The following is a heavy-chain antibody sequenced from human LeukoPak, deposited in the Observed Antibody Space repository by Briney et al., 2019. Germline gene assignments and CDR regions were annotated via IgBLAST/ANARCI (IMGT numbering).Heavy chain of an antibody. D-gene: IGHD3-10*01. V-gene: IGHV3-21*01. J-gene: IGHJ4*02. CDR3: ARSGSYYTYYFDY. CDR2: ISSSSSYI. Sequence: GGSLRLSCAASGFTFSSYSMNWVRQAPGKGLEWVSSISSSSSYIYYADSVKGRFTISRDNAKNSLYLQMNSLRAEDTAVYYCARSGSYYTYYFDYWGQGTLVTVSS. CDR1: GFTFSSYS.